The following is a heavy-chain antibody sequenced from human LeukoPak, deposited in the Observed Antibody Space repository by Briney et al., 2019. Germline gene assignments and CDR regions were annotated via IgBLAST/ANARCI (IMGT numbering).Heavy chain of an antibody. D-gene: IGHD5-24*01. CDR1: GFTFSDHY. V-gene: IGHV3-72*01. J-gene: IGHJ4*02. Sequence: GGSLRLSCAASGFTFSDHYMDWVRQAPGKGLEWVGRIRDKANSYTTEYAASVKGRFTISRDDSKNSLYLQMNSLRTEDTAVYYCALEMATIGFDSWGQGTLVTVSS. CDR3: ALEMATIGFDS. CDR2: IRDKANSYTT.